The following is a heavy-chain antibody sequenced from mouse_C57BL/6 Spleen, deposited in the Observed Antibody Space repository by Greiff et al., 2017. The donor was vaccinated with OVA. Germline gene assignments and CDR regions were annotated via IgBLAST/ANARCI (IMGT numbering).Heavy chain of an antibody. CDR1: GYSITSGDY. CDR3: AREEDDGGYFDV. CDR2: ISYDGSN. J-gene: IGHJ1*03. V-gene: IGHV3-6*01. Sequence: DVQLQESGPGLVKPSQSLSLTCSVTGYSITSGDYWNWIRQFPGNKLEWLGYISYDGSNNYNPSLKNRISITPDTSKNQFFLKLNSVTTEDTATYYCAREEDDGGYFDVWGTGTTVTVSS.